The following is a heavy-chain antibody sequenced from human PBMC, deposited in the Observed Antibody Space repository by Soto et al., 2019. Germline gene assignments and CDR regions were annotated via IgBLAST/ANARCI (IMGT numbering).Heavy chain of an antibody. D-gene: IGHD1-26*01. V-gene: IGHV3-23*01. CDR3: ANPSGGSYPESRVFDS. CDR2: ISTAGGNT. CDR1: GLTFYSRA. Sequence: GGSLRLPCAASGLTFYSRAMSWVRQARGKGLQSLSAISTAGGNTLYADSVKGRFTISRDNSKNTLYLQMNSLRAEDTAIYSCANPSGGSYPESRVFDSWGQGTRVTVSS. J-gene: IGHJ4*02.